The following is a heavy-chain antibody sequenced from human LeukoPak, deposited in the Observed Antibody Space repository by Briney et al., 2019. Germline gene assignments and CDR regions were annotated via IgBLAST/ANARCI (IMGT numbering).Heavy chain of an antibody. J-gene: IGHJ4*02. CDR3: TKEHSSGWPTIDC. Sequence: PGGSLRLSCSASGFTFAEYSMHWVRQAPGKGLEWVSVINRNGGAIQYADSAKGRFIISRDNSKNSLYLQMNSLRTEDTASYYCTKEHSSGWPTIDCWGQGTLVTVSS. CDR1: GFTFAEYS. D-gene: IGHD6-19*01. V-gene: IGHV3-43*01. CDR2: INRNGGAI.